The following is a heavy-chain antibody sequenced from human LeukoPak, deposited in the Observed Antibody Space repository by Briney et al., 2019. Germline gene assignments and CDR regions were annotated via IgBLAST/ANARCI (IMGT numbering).Heavy chain of an antibody. Sequence: SETLSLTCTVSGGSISSYYWSWIRQPPGKGLEWIGYIYYSGSTNYNPSLKSRVTISVDTSKNQFSLKLSSVTAADTAVYYCARGSHSSGYYSYTYYFDYWAREPWSPSPQ. J-gene: IGHJ4*02. V-gene: IGHV4-59*01. CDR2: IYYSGST. CDR1: GGSISSYY. CDR3: ARGSHSSGYYSYTYYFDY. D-gene: IGHD3-22*01.